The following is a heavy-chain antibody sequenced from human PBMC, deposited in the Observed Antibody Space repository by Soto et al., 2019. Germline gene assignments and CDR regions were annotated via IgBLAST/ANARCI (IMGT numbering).Heavy chain of an antibody. Sequence: EASVKVSCKASGYTFTSYYMHWVRQAPGQGLEWMGIINPSGGSTSYAQKFQGRVTMTRDTSTSTVYMELSSLRSEDTAVYYCARDRRTYYYDSSGYSAHYWGKGTLVTVSS. J-gene: IGHJ4*02. V-gene: IGHV1-46*01. CDR1: GYTFTSYY. D-gene: IGHD3-22*01. CDR3: ARDRRTYYYDSSGYSAHY. CDR2: INPSGGST.